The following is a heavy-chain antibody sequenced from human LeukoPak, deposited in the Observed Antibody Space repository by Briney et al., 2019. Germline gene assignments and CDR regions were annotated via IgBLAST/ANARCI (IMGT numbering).Heavy chain of an antibody. Sequence: SETLSLTCTVSGGSISSGRYYWSWIRQPAGKGLEWIGRIYTSGSTNYNPSLKSRVTISVDTSKNQFSLKLSSVTAADTAVYYCARGVVVPAAIPFTYFDYWGQGTLVTVSS. D-gene: IGHD2-2*02. V-gene: IGHV4-61*02. CDR3: ARGVVVPAAIPFTYFDY. CDR2: IYTSGST. J-gene: IGHJ4*02. CDR1: GGSISSGRYY.